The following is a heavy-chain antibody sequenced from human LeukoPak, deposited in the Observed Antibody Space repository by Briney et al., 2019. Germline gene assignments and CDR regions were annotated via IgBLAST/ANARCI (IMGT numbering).Heavy chain of an antibody. V-gene: IGHV4-59*01. CDR1: GDSFSSYY. D-gene: IGHD6-19*01. CDR2: IYFSGST. J-gene: IGHJ4*02. CDR3: ARGRLARSPYFDY. Sequence: SETLSLTCTVSGDSFSSYYWSWIRQPPGKGLEWLGYIYFSGSTNYNPSLKSRVTISVDTSKNQFSLNLTSVTAADTAVYYCARGRLARSPYFDYWGQGTLVTVSS.